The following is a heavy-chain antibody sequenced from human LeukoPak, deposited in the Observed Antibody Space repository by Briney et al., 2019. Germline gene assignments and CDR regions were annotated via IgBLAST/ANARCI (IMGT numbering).Heavy chain of an antibody. CDR1: GFTFSSYG. CDR3: AREDDSSGYYYGTLDY. J-gene: IGHJ4*02. V-gene: IGHV3-33*01. D-gene: IGHD3-22*01. Sequence: GRSLRLSCAASGFTFSSYGMHWVRQAPGKGLEWVAVIWYDGSNKYYADSVKGRFTISRDNSKNTLYLQMNSLRAEDTAVYYCAREDDSSGYYYGTLDYWGQGNLVTVSS. CDR2: IWYDGSNK.